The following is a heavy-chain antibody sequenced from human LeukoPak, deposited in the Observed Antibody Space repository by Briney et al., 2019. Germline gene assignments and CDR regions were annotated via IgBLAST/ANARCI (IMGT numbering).Heavy chain of an antibody. CDR3: ASYCSSTSCPVY. CDR1: GYTLTSYG. Sequence: ASVKVSCKASGYTLTSYGISWVRQAPGQGLEWMGWINPNSGGTNYAQKFQGRVTMTRDTSISTAYMELSRLRSDDTAVYYCASYCSSTSCPVYWGQGTLVTVSS. J-gene: IGHJ4*02. V-gene: IGHV1-2*02. CDR2: INPNSGGT. D-gene: IGHD2-2*01.